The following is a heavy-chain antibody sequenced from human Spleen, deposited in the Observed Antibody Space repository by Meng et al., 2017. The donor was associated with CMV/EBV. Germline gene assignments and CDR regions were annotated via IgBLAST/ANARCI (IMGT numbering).Heavy chain of an antibody. V-gene: IGHV4-38-2*02. J-gene: IGHJ4*02. CDR3: ARASQNLYDY. D-gene: IGHD2-2*02. Sequence: GSLRLSCTVSGYSISSGYYWGWIRQPPGKGLEWIGSIYHSGSTYYNPSLKSRVTISVDTSKNQFSLKLSSVTAADTAVYYCARASQNLYDYWGQGSLVTVSS. CDR1: GYSISSGYY. CDR2: IYHSGST.